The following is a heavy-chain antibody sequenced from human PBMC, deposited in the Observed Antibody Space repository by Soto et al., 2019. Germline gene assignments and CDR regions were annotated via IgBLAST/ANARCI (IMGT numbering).Heavy chain of an antibody. CDR3: ANATATSGGSFEI. V-gene: IGHV3-23*01. CDR2: ILVGCST. CDR1: ALTGSSYD. J-gene: IGHJ3*02. D-gene: IGHD1-1*01. Sequence: GGSLRPSWALAALTGSSYDMSWVRHAPGKGLDLLSTILVGCSTHYEYSLQCRFTISRDTSKNTVYLQMNSLTAGDTAFYYCANATATSGGSFEIYGRGTMVAVSS.